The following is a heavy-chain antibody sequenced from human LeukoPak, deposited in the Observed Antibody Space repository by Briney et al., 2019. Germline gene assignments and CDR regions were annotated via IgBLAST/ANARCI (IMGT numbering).Heavy chain of an antibody. J-gene: IGHJ6*02. CDR2: INHSGST. Sequence: SETLSLTCAVYGGSFSGYYWSWIRQPPGKGLEWIGEINHSGSTNYNPSLKSRATISVDTSKNQFSLKLSSVTAADTAVYYCARVGRDYYGTGSYYYYYYGMDVWGQGTTVTVSS. V-gene: IGHV4-34*01. D-gene: IGHD3-10*01. CDR1: GGSFSGYY. CDR3: ARVGRDYYGTGSYYYYYYGMDV.